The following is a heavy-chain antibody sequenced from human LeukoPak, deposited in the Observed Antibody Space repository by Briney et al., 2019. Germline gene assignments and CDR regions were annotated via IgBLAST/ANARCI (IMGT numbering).Heavy chain of an antibody. J-gene: IGHJ6*02. CDR3: ARWWDDGSGYSYLYGMDV. CDR2: IIPSGGST. CDR1: GYTFTSYY. V-gene: IGHV1-46*01. D-gene: IGHD3-22*01. Sequence: ASVNVSCKASGYTFTSYYMHWVRQAPGQGLEWMGIIIPSGGSTSYAQKIQGRVTMTRDTSTSTVYMELSSLRSEDTAVYYCARWWDDGSGYSYLYGMDVWGQGTTVTVSS.